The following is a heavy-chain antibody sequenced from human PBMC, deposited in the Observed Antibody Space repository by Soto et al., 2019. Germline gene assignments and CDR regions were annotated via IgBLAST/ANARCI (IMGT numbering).Heavy chain of an antibody. Sequence: QVQLQQWGAGLLKPSETLSLTCAVYGGSFSGYYWTWIRQPPGTGLEWIGEINHSGSTNYNPSLKSRVTISVDTSKNQFSLKLTSVTAADTGVYYCARDKITGLFDYWGQGTLVNVSS. D-gene: IGHD2-8*02. CDR1: GGSFSGYY. CDR3: ARDKITGLFDY. J-gene: IGHJ4*02. V-gene: IGHV4-34*01. CDR2: INHSGST.